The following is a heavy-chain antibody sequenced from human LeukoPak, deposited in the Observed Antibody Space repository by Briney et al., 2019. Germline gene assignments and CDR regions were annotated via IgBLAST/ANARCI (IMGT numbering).Heavy chain of an antibody. Sequence: GASVKVSCKASGYTFTSYAMNWVRQAPGQGLEWMGWINPNSGGTNYAQKFQGRVTMTRDTSISTAYMELSRLRSDDTAVYYCARDGDYPTYYYMDVWGKGTTVTVSS. CDR1: GYTFTSYA. CDR2: INPNSGGT. J-gene: IGHJ6*03. V-gene: IGHV1-2*02. CDR3: ARDGDYPTYYYMDV. D-gene: IGHD4-17*01.